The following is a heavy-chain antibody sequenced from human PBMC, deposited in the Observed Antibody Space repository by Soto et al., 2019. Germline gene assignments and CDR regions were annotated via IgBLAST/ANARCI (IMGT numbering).Heavy chain of an antibody. Sequence: QLQLQESGPGLVKPSETLSLTCTVSGGSISSSSYYWGWIRQPPGKGLEWIGSIYYSGSTYYNPSLKSRVTMSVDTSKNQFSLKLSSVTAADTAVYYCARQELLEWLLLWFDPWGQGTLVTVSS. D-gene: IGHD3-3*01. V-gene: IGHV4-39*01. CDR1: GGSISSSSYY. CDR3: ARQELLEWLLLWFDP. J-gene: IGHJ5*02. CDR2: IYYSGST.